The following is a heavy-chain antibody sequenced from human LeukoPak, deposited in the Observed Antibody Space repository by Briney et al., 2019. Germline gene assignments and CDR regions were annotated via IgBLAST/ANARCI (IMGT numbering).Heavy chain of an antibody. Sequence: SETLSLTCTLSGGSINNYYWSWIRQPPGKGLEWIGYIYYNGNTNYDPSLKSRVTISVDTSKNQFSLKLSSVTAADTAVYFCAREYSSGLSWFDPWGQGTLVTVSS. CDR3: AREYSSGLSWFDP. CDR1: GGSINNYY. D-gene: IGHD6-19*01. J-gene: IGHJ5*02. V-gene: IGHV4-59*01. CDR2: IYYNGNT.